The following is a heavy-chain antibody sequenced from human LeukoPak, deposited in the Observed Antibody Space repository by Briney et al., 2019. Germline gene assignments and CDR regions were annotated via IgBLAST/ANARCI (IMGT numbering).Heavy chain of an antibody. CDR1: GGSISTYY. CDR2: INHSGST. J-gene: IGHJ4*02. V-gene: IGHV4-34*01. Sequence: SETLSLTCTVSGGSISTYYWSWIRQPPGKGREWIGEINHSGSTNYNPSLKSRVTISVDTSKNQFSLKLSSVTAADTAVYYCARVRSGRYFGRGYFDYWGQGTMVTVSS. D-gene: IGHD1-26*01. CDR3: ARVRSGRYFGRGYFDY.